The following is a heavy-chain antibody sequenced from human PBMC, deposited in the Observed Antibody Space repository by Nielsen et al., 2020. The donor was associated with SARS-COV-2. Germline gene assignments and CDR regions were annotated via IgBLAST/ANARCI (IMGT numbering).Heavy chain of an antibody. CDR3: ARGVLGDYYYYMDV. V-gene: IGHV4-34*01. J-gene: IGHJ6*03. CDR2: INHGRST. Sequence: SETLSLTCAVYGGSFTGYYWSWVRQPPGKGLEWIGEINHGRSTNYNPSLKSRVIISVDTSKNQFSLKLSSVTAADTAVYYCARGVLGDYYYYMDVWGKGTTVTVSS. CDR1: GGSFTGYY.